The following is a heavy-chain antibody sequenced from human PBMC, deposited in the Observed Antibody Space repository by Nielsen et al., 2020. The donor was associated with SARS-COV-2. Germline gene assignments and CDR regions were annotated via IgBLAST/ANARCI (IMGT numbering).Heavy chain of an antibody. D-gene: IGHD4-17*01. J-gene: IGHJ6*03. V-gene: IGHV6-1*01. CDR1: GDSVSSSSAA. Sequence: SETLSLTCALSGDSVSSSSAAWNWIRQNPSRGLEWLGRTYYRSKWYNDYAVSVKSRITINPDTSKNQFSLHLNSVTPEDTAVYYCARASVSYGAYYYYYYTDVGGKGTTVTVSS. CDR3: ARASVSYGAYYYYYYTDV. CDR2: TYYRSKWYN.